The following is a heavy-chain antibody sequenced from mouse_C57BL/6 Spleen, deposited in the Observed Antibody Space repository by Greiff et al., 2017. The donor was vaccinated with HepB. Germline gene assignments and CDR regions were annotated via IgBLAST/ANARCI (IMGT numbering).Heavy chain of an antibody. CDR2: IDPANGNT. V-gene: IGHV14-3*01. CDR3: ASLQLGLGRGYYFDY. D-gene: IGHD4-1*02. CDR1: GFNIKNTY. J-gene: IGHJ2*01. Sequence: EVQLQQSVAELVRPGASVKLSCTASGFNIKNTYMHWVKQRPEQGLEWIGRIDPANGNTKYAPKFQGKATITADTSSNTAYLQLSSLTSEDTAIYYCASLQLGLGRGYYFDYWGQGTTLTVSS.